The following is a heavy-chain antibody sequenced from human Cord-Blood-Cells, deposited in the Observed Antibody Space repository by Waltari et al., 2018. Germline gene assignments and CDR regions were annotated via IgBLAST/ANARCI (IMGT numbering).Heavy chain of an antibody. D-gene: IGHD2-2*01. V-gene: IGHV4-39*01. J-gene: IGHJ2*01. Sequence: QLQLQESGPGLVKPSETLSLTCTVSGGSISSSSYYWGWIRQPPGKGLEWIGSIYYSGRTYYNPALMSRVTISVDTSKNQFSLKLSSVTAADTAVYYCARRYCSSTSCYWYFDLWGRGTLVTVSS. CDR1: GGSISSSSYY. CDR2: IYYSGRT. CDR3: ARRYCSSTSCYWYFDL.